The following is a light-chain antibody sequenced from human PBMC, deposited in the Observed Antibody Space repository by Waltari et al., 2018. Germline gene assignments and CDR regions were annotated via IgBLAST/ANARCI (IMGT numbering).Light chain of an antibody. CDR2: RSV. Sequence: QSVLTQSPSASGTPGQRVTISCSGSSSNIGSNYVYWYQQLPGTAPKLLIHRSVQRPSGVPARFSGSKSGTSASLAISGLRSEDEGDYYCVAWDDSLSGLWVFGGGTKLTVL. J-gene: IGLJ3*02. CDR3: VAWDDSLSGLWV. V-gene: IGLV1-47*01. CDR1: SSNIGSNY.